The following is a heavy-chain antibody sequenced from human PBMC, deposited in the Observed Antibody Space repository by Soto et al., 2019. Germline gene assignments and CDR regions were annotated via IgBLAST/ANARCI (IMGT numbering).Heavy chain of an antibody. CDR3: ARPIVVVPAAGGGNWFDP. CDR1: GGSISSGSYY. J-gene: IGHJ5*02. Sequence: QLQLQESGPGLVKPSETLSLTCTVSGGSISSGSYYWGWIRQPPGKGLEWIGSIYYSGSTYYNPSLKSRVTISVDTSKNQFSLKLSSVTAADTAVYYCARPIVVVPAAGGGNWFDPWGQGTLVTVSS. CDR2: IYYSGST. D-gene: IGHD2-2*01. V-gene: IGHV4-39*01.